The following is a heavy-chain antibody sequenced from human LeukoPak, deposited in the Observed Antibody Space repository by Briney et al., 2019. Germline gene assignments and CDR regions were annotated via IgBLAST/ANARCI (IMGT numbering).Heavy chain of an antibody. V-gene: IGHV1-2*02. CDR1: GYTFTGYY. CDR3: ARRAAAGPYYYYMDV. Sequence: ASVKVSCKASGYTFTGYYMHWVRQAPGQGLEGMGWINPNSGGTNYAQKFQGRVTMTRDTSISTAYMELSRLRSDDTAVYYCARRAAAGPYYYYMDVWGKGTTVTVSS. J-gene: IGHJ6*03. CDR2: INPNSGGT. D-gene: IGHD6-13*01.